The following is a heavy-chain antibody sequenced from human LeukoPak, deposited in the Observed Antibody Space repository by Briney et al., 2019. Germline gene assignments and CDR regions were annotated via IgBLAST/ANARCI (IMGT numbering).Heavy chain of an antibody. CDR3: AKPQYSSSSYEGDY. V-gene: IGHV1-2*02. D-gene: IGHD6-13*01. CDR1: GYTFTGYY. J-gene: IGHJ4*02. CDR2: INPNSGGT. Sequence: ASVKVSCKASGYTFTGYYMHWVRQAPGQGLEWMGWINPNSGGTNYAQKFQGRVTMTRDTSISTAYMELSRLRSDDTAVYYCAKPQYSSSSYEGDYWGQGTLVTVSS.